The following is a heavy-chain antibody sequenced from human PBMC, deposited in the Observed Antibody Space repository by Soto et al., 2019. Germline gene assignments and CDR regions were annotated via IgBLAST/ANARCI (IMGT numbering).Heavy chain of an antibody. Sequence: GGSLRLSCAASGFTVSSNYMCWVRQAPGKGLEWVSVIYSGGSTYYADSVKGRFTISRDNSKNTLYLQMNSLRAEDTAVYYCARGATLRFLEWLLVTWGQGTLVTVSX. J-gene: IGHJ5*02. CDR1: GFTVSSNY. V-gene: IGHV3-66*01. D-gene: IGHD3-3*01. CDR3: ARGATLRFLEWLLVT. CDR2: IYSGGST.